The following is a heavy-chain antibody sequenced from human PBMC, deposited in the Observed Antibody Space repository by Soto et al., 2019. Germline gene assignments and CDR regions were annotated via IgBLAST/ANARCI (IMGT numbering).Heavy chain of an antibody. CDR3: ARAWAYDSSSAAFHY. CDR2: INPSGGST. J-gene: IGHJ1*01. Sequence: QVQLVQSGAEAKKPGASVKLSCKASGYTFTNYYLHWVRQAPGQGLEWMGTINPSGGSTRYAQKLQGRVSMTRDTSTSAVYMELSSLRSEDTAVYYCARAWAYDSSSAAFHYWGQGTLVTVSS. CDR1: GYTFTNYY. D-gene: IGHD6-6*01. V-gene: IGHV1-46*01.